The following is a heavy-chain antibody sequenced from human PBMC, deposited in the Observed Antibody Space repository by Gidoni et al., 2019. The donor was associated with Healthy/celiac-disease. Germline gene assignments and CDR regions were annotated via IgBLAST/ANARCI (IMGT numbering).Heavy chain of an antibody. V-gene: IGHV3-30*01. CDR3: ARDLWFGWPYYYYGMDV. D-gene: IGHD3-10*01. CDR1: GCTFSSYA. CDR2: ISYDGSNK. Sequence: QVQLVESGGGVVQPGRSLRLSCAASGCTFSSYAMHWVRQAPGKGLEWVAVISYDGSNKYYADSVKGRFTISRDNSKNTLYLQMNSLRAEDTAVYYCARDLWFGWPYYYYGMDVWGQGTTVTVSS. J-gene: IGHJ6*02.